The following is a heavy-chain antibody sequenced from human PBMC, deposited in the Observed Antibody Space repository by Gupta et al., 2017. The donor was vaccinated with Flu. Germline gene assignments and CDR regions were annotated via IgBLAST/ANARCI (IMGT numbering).Heavy chain of an antibody. Sequence: EVHLLESGGDLVQPGGSLRLSCTASGFRFSHSAMSWVRQAPGKGPHWVSGISGSGAKTYYADSVRGRFTISRDNSENTLYLHMTYLGDEDTAKYYCAKCLTVEGTCYLDYWGRGTLVTVSS. D-gene: IGHD4-17*01. J-gene: IGHJ4*02. CDR1: GFRFSHSA. CDR3: AKCLTVEGTCYLDY. CDR2: ISGSGAKT. V-gene: IGHV3-23*01.